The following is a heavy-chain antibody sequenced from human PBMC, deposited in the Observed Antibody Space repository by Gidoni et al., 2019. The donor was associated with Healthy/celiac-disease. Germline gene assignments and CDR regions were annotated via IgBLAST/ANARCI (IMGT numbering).Heavy chain of an antibody. CDR2: ISYDGSNK. CDR1: GFTCSSYA. J-gene: IGHJ4*02. Sequence: QVQLVESGGGVVQPGRSLRLSCAASGFTCSSYAMHWVRQAPGKGLEWVAVISYDGSNKYYADSVKGRFTISRDNSKNTLYLQMNSLRAEDTAVYYCARGLFNYYDSSGYSYKNWGQGTLVTVSS. CDR3: ARGLFNYYDSSGYSYKN. V-gene: IGHV3-30-3*01. D-gene: IGHD3-22*01.